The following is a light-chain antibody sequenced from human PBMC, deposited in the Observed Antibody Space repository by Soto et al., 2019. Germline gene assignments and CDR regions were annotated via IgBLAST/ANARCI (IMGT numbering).Light chain of an antibody. V-gene: IGLV2-23*02. CDR3: CSSVGSPNWV. CDR2: EVN. Sequence: QSALTQPASVSGSPGQSIAISCTGTSSDVGGYDRVSWYQQHPDKAHTLMIYEVNKRPSGVSNRFSGSKSGNTASLTISGLQAEGEADYYCCSSVGSPNWVFGGGTKVTVL. CDR1: SSDVGGYDR. J-gene: IGLJ3*02.